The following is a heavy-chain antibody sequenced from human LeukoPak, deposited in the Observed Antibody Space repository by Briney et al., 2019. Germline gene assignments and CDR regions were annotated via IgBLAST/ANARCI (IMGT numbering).Heavy chain of an antibody. CDR2: IYHSGIT. J-gene: IGHJ4*02. V-gene: IGHV4-4*02. Sequence: SETLSLTCAVSGGSISSSNWWSWVRQPPGKGLEWIGEIYHSGITNYNPSLKSRVTISVDKSKNQFSLKLSSVTAADTAVYYCARGEFDGGVYFDYWGQGTLVTVSS. D-gene: IGHD3-16*01. CDR3: ARGEFDGGVYFDY. CDR1: GGSISSSNW.